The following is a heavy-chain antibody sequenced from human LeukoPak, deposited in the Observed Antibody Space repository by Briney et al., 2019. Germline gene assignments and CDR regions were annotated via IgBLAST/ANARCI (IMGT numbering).Heavy chain of an antibody. D-gene: IGHD4-17*01. V-gene: IGHV4-4*07. CDR2: IYPSGTT. Sequence: PSETLSLTCSVSGGSVSTYYWSWIRQPAGKGLEWIGRIYPSGTTHYNPSLKSRVTMSVDTSKNQFSLKLTSVTAADTAVYYCADDYGDWGQGTLVTVSP. CDR3: ADDYGD. J-gene: IGHJ4*02. CDR1: GGSVSTYY.